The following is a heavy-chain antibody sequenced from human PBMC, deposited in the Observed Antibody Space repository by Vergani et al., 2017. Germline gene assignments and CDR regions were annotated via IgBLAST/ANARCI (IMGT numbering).Heavy chain of an antibody. Sequence: QVQLQESGPGLVKPSQTLSLTCTVSGGSISSGDYYWSWIRQPPGKGLEWIGYIYYSGSTYYNPSLKSRVTISVDTSKNQFSLKLSSVTAADTAVYYCARVGGYYDSSGFPSACFDYWGQGTLVTVSS. CDR2: IYYSGST. V-gene: IGHV4-30-4*08. CDR3: ARVGGYYDSSGFPSACFDY. D-gene: IGHD3-22*01. CDR1: GGSISSGDYY. J-gene: IGHJ4*02.